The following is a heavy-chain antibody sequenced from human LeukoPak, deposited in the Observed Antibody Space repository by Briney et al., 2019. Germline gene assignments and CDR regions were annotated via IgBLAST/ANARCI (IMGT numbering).Heavy chain of an antibody. CDR3: AKELNVASPTYGDYLADAFDI. Sequence: GGSLRLSCTASRFTFSDYYMAWIRQTPGRGLEYISYISSRGSPIYYADSVKGRFTISRDNAKKSLYLQMNSLRAEDTAVYYCAKELNVASPTYGDYLADAFDIWGQGTMVTVSS. CDR1: RFTFSDYY. J-gene: IGHJ3*02. D-gene: IGHD4-17*01. V-gene: IGHV3-11*04. CDR2: ISSRGSPI.